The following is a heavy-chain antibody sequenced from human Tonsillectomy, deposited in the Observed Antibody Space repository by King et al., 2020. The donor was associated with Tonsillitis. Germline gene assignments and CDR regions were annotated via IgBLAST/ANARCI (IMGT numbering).Heavy chain of an antibody. CDR2: ISGGGGTK. CDR3: ARGGGTRGDS. J-gene: IGHJ5*01. Sequence: QLVQSGGGLVQPGGSLRLSCAASGFIFSNGMNWVRQAPGKGLEGISYISGGGGTKNYADSVKGRFTISRDNAKNSLYLQMNSLRADDTAVYYCARGGGTRGDSWGQGSLVTVSS. D-gene: IGHD3-10*01. CDR1: GFIFSNG. V-gene: IGHV3-48*01.